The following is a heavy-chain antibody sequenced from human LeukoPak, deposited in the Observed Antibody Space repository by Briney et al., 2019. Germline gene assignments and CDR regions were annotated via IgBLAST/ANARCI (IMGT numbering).Heavy chain of an antibody. Sequence: PSETLSLTCAVSGGSISSGGYSWSWIRQPPGKGLEWIGYIYHSGSTYYNPSLKSRVTISVDRSKNQFSLKLGSVTAADTAVYYCARGDFYYDSSGHRNDAFDIWGQGTMVTVSS. J-gene: IGHJ3*02. CDR2: IYHSGST. D-gene: IGHD3-22*01. V-gene: IGHV4-30-2*01. CDR3: ARGDFYYDSSGHRNDAFDI. CDR1: GGSISSGGYS.